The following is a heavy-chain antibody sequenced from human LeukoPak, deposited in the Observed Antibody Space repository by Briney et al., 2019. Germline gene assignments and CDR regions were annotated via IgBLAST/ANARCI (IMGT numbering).Heavy chain of an antibody. J-gene: IGHJ4*02. CDR2: INHSGST. CDR1: GGSFSGYY. D-gene: IGHD6-19*01. CDR3: ARGTLYSGWSYYFDY. Sequence: SETLSLTCAVYGGSFSGYYWSWIRQPPGKGLEWIGEINHSGSTNYNPPLKSRVTISVDTSKNQFSLKLSSVTAADTAMYYCARGTLYSGWSYYFDYWGQGSQVTVSS. V-gene: IGHV4-34*01.